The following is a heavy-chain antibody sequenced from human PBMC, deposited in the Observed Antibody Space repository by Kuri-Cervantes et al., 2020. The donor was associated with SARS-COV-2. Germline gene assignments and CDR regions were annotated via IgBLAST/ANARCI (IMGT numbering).Heavy chain of an antibody. V-gene: IGHV4-4*07. D-gene: IGHD3-22*01. CDR3: ASDFLYYYDSTLAFDI. Sequence: SETLSLTCTVSGGSISSYYWSWIRQPAGKGLEWMGRIYTSGDTDYSPSLKSRVTISVDTSKNQFSLKLRSVTAADTAVYYCASDFLYYYDSTLAFDIWGQGTMVTVSS. CDR1: GGSISSYY. CDR2: IYTSGDT. J-gene: IGHJ3*02.